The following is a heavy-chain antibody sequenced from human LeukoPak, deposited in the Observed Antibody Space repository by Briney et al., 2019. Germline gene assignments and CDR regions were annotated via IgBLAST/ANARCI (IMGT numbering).Heavy chain of an antibody. CDR1: GGSISSGGYF. Sequence: SETLSLICTVSGGSISSGGYFWSWIRQHPGKGLEWIGYIYYSGSTYYNPSLKSRVTISVDTSKKQFSLKLSSVTAADTAVYYCARDFNDTAMVFENRGERTLFIVSS. CDR2: IYYSGST. V-gene: IGHV4-31*03. D-gene: IGHD5-18*01. CDR3: ARDFNDTAMVFEN. J-gene: IGHJ4*02.